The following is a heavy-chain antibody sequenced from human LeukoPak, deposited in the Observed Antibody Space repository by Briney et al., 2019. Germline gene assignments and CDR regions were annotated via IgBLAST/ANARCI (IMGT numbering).Heavy chain of an antibody. CDR1: GGSISSYY. Sequence: PSETLSLTCTVSGGSISSYYWSWIRQPPGKGLEWIGYIYYSGSTNYNPSLKSRVTISVDTSKNQFSLKLSSVTAADTAVYYCARFIVVDAFDIWGQGTMVTVSS. J-gene: IGHJ3*02. V-gene: IGHV4-59*01. CDR2: IYYSGST. CDR3: ARFIVVDAFDI. D-gene: IGHD2-21*01.